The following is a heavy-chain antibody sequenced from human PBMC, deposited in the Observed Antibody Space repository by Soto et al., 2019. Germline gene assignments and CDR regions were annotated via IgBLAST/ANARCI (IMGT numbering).Heavy chain of an antibody. CDR2: ISAYNGNT. V-gene: IGHV1-18*01. Sequence: QVQLVQSGAEVRKPGASVKVSCKASGYTFTTSGISWVRQAPGQGLEWMAMISAYNGNTNYAQKFQGRVTLTTDTPTITAYMERRSLKSDDTATYYCARVRGIPADADYWGQGSLVTVSS. CDR3: ARVRGIPADADY. CDR1: GYTFTTSG. D-gene: IGHD2-2*01. J-gene: IGHJ4*02.